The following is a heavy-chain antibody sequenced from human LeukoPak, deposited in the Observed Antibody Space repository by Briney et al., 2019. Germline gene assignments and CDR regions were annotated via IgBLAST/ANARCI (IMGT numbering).Heavy chain of an antibody. D-gene: IGHD3-16*01. CDR3: ARDLGEFPNWFDP. J-gene: IGHJ5*02. CDR2: ISSSGSTI. CDR1: GFTFSSYA. Sequence: TGGSLRLSCAASGFTFSSYAMSWIRQAPGKGLEWVSYISSSGSTIYYADSVKGRFTISRDNAKNSLYLQMNSLRAEDTAVYYCARDLGEFPNWFDPWGQGTLVTVSS. V-gene: IGHV3-11*01.